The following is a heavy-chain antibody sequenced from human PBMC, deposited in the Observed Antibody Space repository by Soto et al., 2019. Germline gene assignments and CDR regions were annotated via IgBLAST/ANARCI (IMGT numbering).Heavy chain of an antibody. CDR1: GGSISSGGYS. J-gene: IGHJ4*02. V-gene: IGHV4-30-2*01. Sequence: KTSETLSLTCAVSGGSISSGGYSWSWIRQPPGKGLEWIGYIYHSGTTYYNPSLKSRVTISLDKSKNHFSLEMNFVTAADTAVYFCASGSTIYHMVFQYWGQGTLVTVSS. CDR2: IYHSGTT. CDR3: ASGSTIYHMVFQY. D-gene: IGHD2-2*01.